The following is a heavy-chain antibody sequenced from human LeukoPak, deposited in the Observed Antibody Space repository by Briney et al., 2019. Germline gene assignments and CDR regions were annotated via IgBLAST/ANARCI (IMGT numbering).Heavy chain of an antibody. CDR2: INHSGST. CDR1: GGSFSGYY. V-gene: IGHV4-34*01. D-gene: IGHD6-13*01. CDR3: AGATRDLGYNSSWYVASFWFDP. Sequence: PSETLSLTCAVYGGSFSGYYWSWIRQPPGKGLEWIGEINHSGSTNYNPSLKSRVTISVDTSKNQFSLKLSSVTAADTAVFYCAGATRDLGYNSSWYVASFWFDPWGQGTLVTVSS. J-gene: IGHJ5*02.